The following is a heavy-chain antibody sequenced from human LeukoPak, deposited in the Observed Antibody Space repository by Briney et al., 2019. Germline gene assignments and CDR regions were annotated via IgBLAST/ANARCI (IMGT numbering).Heavy chain of an antibody. CDR1: GGSVTTDRYL. CDR2: IYTSGST. V-gene: IGHV4-39*06. CDR3: ARDHYDFWSGYLNY. D-gene: IGHD3-3*01. J-gene: IGHJ4*02. Sequence: SETLSLTCAVSGGSVTTDRYLWGWLRQSPGKGLEWIGRIYTSGSTNYNPSLKSRVTMSVDTSKNQFPLKLSSVTAADTAVYYCARDHYDFWSGYLNYWGQGTLVTVSS.